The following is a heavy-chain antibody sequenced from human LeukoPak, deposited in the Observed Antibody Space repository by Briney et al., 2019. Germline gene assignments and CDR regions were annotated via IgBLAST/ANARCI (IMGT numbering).Heavy chain of an antibody. CDR2: IYYTGST. J-gene: IGHJ5*02. D-gene: IGHD6-13*01. V-gene: IGHV4-39*01. CDR3: VVVAAALNWFDP. CDR1: GGSISSSNYY. Sequence: PSETLSLTCTVSGGSISSSNYYCGWIRQPPGKGLEWIGTIYYTGSTYYNPSLKSRVTISVDTSKDQFSLKLSSVTAADTAVYYCVVVAAALNWFDPWGQGTLVTVSS.